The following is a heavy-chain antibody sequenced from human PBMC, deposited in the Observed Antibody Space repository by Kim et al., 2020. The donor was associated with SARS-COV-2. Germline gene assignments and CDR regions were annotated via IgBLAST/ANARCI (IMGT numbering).Heavy chain of an antibody. Sequence: GGSLRLSCTASGFTFGDYAMSWFRQAPGKGLEWVGFIRSKAYGGTTEYAASVKGRFTISRDDSKSIAYLQMNSLKTEDTAVYYCTRFAARITMIVMYAFDIWGQGTMVTVSS. J-gene: IGHJ3*02. D-gene: IGHD3-22*01. CDR1: GFTFGDYA. CDR3: TRFAARITMIVMYAFDI. CDR2: IRSKAYGGTT. V-gene: IGHV3-49*03.